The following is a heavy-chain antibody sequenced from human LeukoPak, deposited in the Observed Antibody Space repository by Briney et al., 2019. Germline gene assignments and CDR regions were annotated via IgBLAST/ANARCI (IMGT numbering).Heavy chain of an antibody. CDR3: ARRAYSGSYPSYFDY. CDR1: GGSISGYY. D-gene: IGHD1-26*01. V-gene: IGHV4-59*01. CDR2: IFHLGSA. J-gene: IGHJ4*02. Sequence: SETLSLTCTVSGGSISGYYWSWIRQAPGKGLEWIGYIFHLGSANYTPSLKSRVTISMDLSENQFSLKLTSVTAADTAVYFCARRAYSGSYPSYFDYWGQGTLVTVSS.